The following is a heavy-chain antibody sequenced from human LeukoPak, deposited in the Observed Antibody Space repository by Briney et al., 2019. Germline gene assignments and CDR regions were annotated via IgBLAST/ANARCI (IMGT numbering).Heavy chain of an antibody. Sequence: GGSLRLSCAASGFTSSSYWMNWVRQAPGKGLEWVANINQYGSEKYYVDSVKGRFTISRDNAKNSLYLQMNSLRAEDTAVYYCARGGGNFDYWGQGTLVTVSS. CDR3: ARGGGNFDY. CDR2: INQYGSEK. V-gene: IGHV3-7*04. CDR1: GFTSSSYW. J-gene: IGHJ4*02. D-gene: IGHD3-16*01.